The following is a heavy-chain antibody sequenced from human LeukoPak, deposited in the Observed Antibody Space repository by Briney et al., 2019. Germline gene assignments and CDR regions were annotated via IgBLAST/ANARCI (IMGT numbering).Heavy chain of an antibody. V-gene: IGHV4-4*07. CDR1: GGSISSYY. CDR3: ARGHFSYGSGSYYANIPYYFDY. CDR2: IYTSGST. J-gene: IGHJ4*02. Sequence: SETLSLTCTVSGGSISSYYWSWIRQPAGKGLEWIGRIYTSGSTNYNPSLKSRVTMSVDTSKNQFSLKLSSVTAADTAVYYCARGHFSYGSGSYYANIPYYFDYWGQGTLVTVSS. D-gene: IGHD3-10*01.